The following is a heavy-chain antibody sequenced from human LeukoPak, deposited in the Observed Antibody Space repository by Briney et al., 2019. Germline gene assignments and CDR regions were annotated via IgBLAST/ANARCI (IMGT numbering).Heavy chain of an antibody. D-gene: IGHD3-22*01. J-gene: IGHJ4*02. V-gene: IGHV1-18*01. CDR3: ARRGANYYDSSGLDY. Sequence: ASVKVSCKASGGSFSSYAISWVRQAPGQGLEWMGWISAYNGNTNYAQKLQGRVTMTTDTSTSTAYMELRSLRSDDTAVYYCARRGANYYDSSGLDYWGQGTLVTVSS. CDR2: ISAYNGNT. CDR1: GGSFSSYA.